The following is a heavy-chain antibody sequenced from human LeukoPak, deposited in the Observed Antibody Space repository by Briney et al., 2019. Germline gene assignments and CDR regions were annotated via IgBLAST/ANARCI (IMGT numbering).Heavy chain of an antibody. J-gene: IGHJ6*02. Sequence: PGGSLRLSCAASGFTFSSYAMHWVRQAPGKGLEWVAVISYDGSNKYYADSVKGRFTISRDNSKNTLYLQMNSLRAEDTAVYYCARDLAIADVDYYYGMDVWAKGPRSPSP. V-gene: IGHV3-30-3*01. CDR3: ARDLAIADVDYYYGMDV. D-gene: IGHD6-13*01. CDR1: GFTFSSYA. CDR2: ISYDGSNK.